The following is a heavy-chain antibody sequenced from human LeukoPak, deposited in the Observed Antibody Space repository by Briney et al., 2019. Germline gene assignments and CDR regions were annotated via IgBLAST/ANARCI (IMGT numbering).Heavy chain of an antibody. D-gene: IGHD6-6*01. CDR1: GGTFSSYA. CDR3: ARSRQLVNNWFDP. Sequence: ASVKVSCKASGGTFSSYAISRVRQAPGQGLEWMGGIIPIFGTANYAQKFQGRVTITTDESTSTAYMELSSLRSEDTAVYYCARSRQLVNNWFDPWGQGTLVTVSS. V-gene: IGHV1-69*05. CDR2: IIPIFGTA. J-gene: IGHJ5*02.